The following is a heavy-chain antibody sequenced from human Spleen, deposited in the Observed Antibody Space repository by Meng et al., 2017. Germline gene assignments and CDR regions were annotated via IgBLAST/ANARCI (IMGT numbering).Heavy chain of an antibody. CDR1: GYTFSSYG. V-gene: IGHV1-18*01. Sequence: QVQLVQAGAEVKKPGASVKVSCKASGYTFSSYGISWVQQAPGQGLEWMGWISVYNGNTNHAQRFQGRVTMTTDTSTSTAYMELRTLRSDDTAVYYCARDRGGLPDYWGQGTLVTVSS. CDR2: ISVYNGNT. D-gene: IGHD2-15*01. J-gene: IGHJ4*02. CDR3: ARDRGGLPDY.